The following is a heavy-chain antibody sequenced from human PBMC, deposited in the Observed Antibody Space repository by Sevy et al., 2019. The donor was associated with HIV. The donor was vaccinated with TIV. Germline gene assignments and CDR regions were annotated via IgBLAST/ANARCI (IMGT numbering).Heavy chain of an antibody. V-gene: IGHV3-21*01. Sequence: VGSLRLSCAASGFTFSSYSMNWVRQAPGKGLEWVSSISSSSSYIYYADSVKGRFTISRDNAKNSLYLQMNSLRAEDTAVYYCARDADYGGTTIIDYYYYYGMDVWGQGTTVTVSS. CDR3: ARDADYGGTTIIDYYYYYGMDV. J-gene: IGHJ6*02. CDR2: ISSSSSYI. D-gene: IGHD4-17*01. CDR1: GFTFSSYS.